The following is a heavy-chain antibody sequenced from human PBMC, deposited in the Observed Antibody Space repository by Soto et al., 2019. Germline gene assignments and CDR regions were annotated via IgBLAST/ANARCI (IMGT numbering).Heavy chain of an antibody. CDR1: GFTFSSYA. Sequence: EVQLLESGGGLVQPGGSLRLSCAASGFTFSSYAMSWVRQAPGKGLEWVSAISGSGGSTYYADSVKGRFTISRDNSKNTLYLQMNSLRAEHTAVYYCAKASMAAWRFDYWGQGTLVTVSS. J-gene: IGHJ4*02. V-gene: IGHV3-23*01. CDR3: AKASMAAWRFDY. CDR2: ISGSGGST. D-gene: IGHD3-3*01.